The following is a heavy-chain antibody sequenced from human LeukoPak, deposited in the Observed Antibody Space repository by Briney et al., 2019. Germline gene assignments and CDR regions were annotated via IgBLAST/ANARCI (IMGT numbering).Heavy chain of an antibody. V-gene: IGHV1-69*04. CDR3: ARDPYALNDYSGYGHISYYYYYGMDV. J-gene: IGHJ6*02. CDR1: GYTFTSYG. D-gene: IGHD5-12*01. Sequence: GASVKVSCKASGYTFTSYGISWVRQAPGQGLEWMGRIIPILGIANYAQKFQGRVTITADKSTSTAYMELSSLRSEDTAVYYCARDPYALNDYSGYGHISYYYYYGMDVWGQGTTVTVSS. CDR2: IIPILGIA.